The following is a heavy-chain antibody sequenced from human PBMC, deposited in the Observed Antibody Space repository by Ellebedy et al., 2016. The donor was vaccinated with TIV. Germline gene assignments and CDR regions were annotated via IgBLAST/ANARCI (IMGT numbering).Heavy chain of an antibody. CDR3: AKPADPNPGYSASWATYFDY. D-gene: IGHD6-13*01. J-gene: IGHJ4*02. CDR1: GFIFDDYD. Sequence: GESLKISXAASGFIFDDYDMSWVRQAPGKGLEWVSGINWNGTSTGYADSVKDRFTISRDNSKNTLFLHMNILRTEDTAVYYCAKPADPNPGYSASWATYFDYWGQGTLVTVSS. CDR2: INWNGTST. V-gene: IGHV3-20*04.